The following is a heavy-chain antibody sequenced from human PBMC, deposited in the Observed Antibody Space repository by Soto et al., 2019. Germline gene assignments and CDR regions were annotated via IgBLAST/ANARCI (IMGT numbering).Heavy chain of an antibody. CDR1: GFTFTISS. V-gene: IGHV1-58*01. CDR2: IVVGSGNT. CDR3: AADTSRSDYYYGMDV. J-gene: IGHJ6*02. Sequence: SVKVSCKASGFTFTISSVQWVRQARGQRLEWIGWIVVGSGNTNYAQKFQERVTITRDMSTSTAYMELSSLRSEDTAMYYCAADTSRSDYYYGMDVWGQGTTVTVSS. D-gene: IGHD3-16*01.